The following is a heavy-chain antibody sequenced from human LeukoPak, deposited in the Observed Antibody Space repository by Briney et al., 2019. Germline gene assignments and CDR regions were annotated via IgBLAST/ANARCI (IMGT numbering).Heavy chain of an antibody. J-gene: IGHJ4*02. D-gene: IGHD1-26*01. Sequence: PGGSLRLSCAASGFTFSSYGMHWVRQAPGKGLEWVAVISYDGSNKYYADSVKGRFTISRDNSKNTLYLQMNSLRAEDTAVYYCASGGPKWELLNYFDYWGQGTLVTVSS. CDR1: GFTFSSYG. CDR3: ASGGPKWELLNYFDY. V-gene: IGHV3-30*03. CDR2: ISYDGSNK.